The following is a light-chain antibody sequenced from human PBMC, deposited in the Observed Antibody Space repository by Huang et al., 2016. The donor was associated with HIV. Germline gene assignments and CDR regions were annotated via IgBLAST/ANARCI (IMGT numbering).Light chain of an antibody. CDR2: AAS. Sequence: EIVMTQSPGTLSVAPGERATLSCRASPNINTNLAWFHQKPGHAPRLPIYAASTRTAEFPARFSGGGSRTEFTLTISSLQSEDIAVYYCQQYNDWPRSFGQGTKVEIK. CDR1: PNINTN. V-gene: IGKV3-15*01. CDR3: QQYNDWPRS. J-gene: IGKJ1*01.